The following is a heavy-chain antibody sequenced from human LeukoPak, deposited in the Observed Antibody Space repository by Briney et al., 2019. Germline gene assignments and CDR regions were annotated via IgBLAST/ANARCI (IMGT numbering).Heavy chain of an antibody. CDR2: INHRGST. J-gene: IGHJ4*02. CDR1: GGSFSGYY. V-gene: IGHV4-34*01. Sequence: PSETLSLTCVVYGGSFSGYYWSWIRQSPGKGLEWIGEINHRGSTNYNPSLKRRVTISLDTSKNQFSLKLSSVTAADTAVYYCARERSYGDFGYWGQGTLVTVSS. D-gene: IGHD1-26*01. CDR3: ARERSYGDFGY.